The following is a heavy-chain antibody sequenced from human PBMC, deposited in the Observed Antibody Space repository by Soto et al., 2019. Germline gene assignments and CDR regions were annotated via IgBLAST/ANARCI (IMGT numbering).Heavy chain of an antibody. Sequence: QVQLVQSGAEVKKPGASVKVSGKASGYTFTSYAMHWVRQAPGQRLEWMGWINAGNGNTKYSQKFQGRVTITRDTSASTAYMELSSLRSEDTAVYYCARPLGPPTTVTTLSGNRSGNWFDPWGQGTLVTVSS. D-gene: IGHD4-17*01. CDR3: ARPLGPPTTVTTLSGNRSGNWFDP. J-gene: IGHJ5*02. CDR1: GYTFTSYA. V-gene: IGHV1-3*01. CDR2: INAGNGNT.